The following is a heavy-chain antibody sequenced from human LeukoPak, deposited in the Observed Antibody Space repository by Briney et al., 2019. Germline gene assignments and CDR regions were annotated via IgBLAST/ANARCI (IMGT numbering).Heavy chain of an antibody. CDR3: ARSQSSRQITIPKTRRYFDY. J-gene: IGHJ4*02. CDR1: GYTFTGYY. CDR2: INPNSGGT. Sequence: GASVKVSCKASGYTFTGYYMHWVRQAPGQGLEWMGWINPNSGGTNYAQKFQGRVTMTRDTSISTAYMELSRLRSDDTAVYYCARSQSSRQITIPKTRRYFDYWGQGVLVTVSS. V-gene: IGHV1-2*02. D-gene: IGHD3-10*01.